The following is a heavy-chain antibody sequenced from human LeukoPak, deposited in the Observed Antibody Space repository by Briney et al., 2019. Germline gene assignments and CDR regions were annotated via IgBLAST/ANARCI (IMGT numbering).Heavy chain of an antibody. V-gene: IGHV3-23*01. CDR1: GFTFSTYA. CDR3: AKDLYGYSSGWYSL. D-gene: IGHD6-19*01. J-gene: IGHJ4*02. Sequence: GGSLRLSCEASGFTFSTYAMSWVRQAPGKGLEWVSGIEGTNGMTYDGWTYYANSVKGRFTISRDHSKNTLYLQMNSLRAEDTAVYYCAKDLYGYSSGWYSLWGQGTLVTVSS. CDR2: IEGTNGMTYDGWT.